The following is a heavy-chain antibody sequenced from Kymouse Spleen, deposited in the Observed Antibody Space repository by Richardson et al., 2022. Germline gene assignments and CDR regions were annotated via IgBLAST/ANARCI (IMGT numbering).Heavy chain of an antibody. CDR1: GGSFSGYY. CDR2: INHSGST. V-gene: IGHV4-34*01. Sequence: QVQLQQWGAGLLKPSETLSLTCAVYGGSFSGYYWSWIRQPPGKGLEWIGEINHSGSTNYNPSLKSRVTISVDTSKNQFSLKLSSVTAADTAVYYCARGTMVRGVITPFDYWGQGTLVTVSS. J-gene: IGHJ4*02. CDR3: ARGTMVRGVITPFDY. D-gene: IGHD3-10*01.